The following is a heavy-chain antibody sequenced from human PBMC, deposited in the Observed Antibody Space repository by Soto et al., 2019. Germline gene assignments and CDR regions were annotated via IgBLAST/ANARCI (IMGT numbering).Heavy chain of an antibody. CDR1: GFTFSPHT. V-gene: IGHV3-64*02. CDR2: IKSSGDT. Sequence: GGSLRLSCAASGFTFSPHTMHWVRQAPGKGLEYVSSIKSSGDTYYADSVKGRFTISRDNSKNTVYLQMDSLRSDDMAIYYCAGDTTGWVQYWGRGTLVTVSS. J-gene: IGHJ4*02. D-gene: IGHD6-19*01. CDR3: AGDTTGWVQY.